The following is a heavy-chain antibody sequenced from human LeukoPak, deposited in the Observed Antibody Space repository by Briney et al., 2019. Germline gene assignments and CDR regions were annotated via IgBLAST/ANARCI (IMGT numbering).Heavy chain of an antibody. CDR2: ISAYNDNT. CDR1: GYTFTSYG. Sequence: ASVKVSCKASGYTFTSYGINWVRQAPGQGLEWMGWISAYNDNTNSAQKFQGRVTMTTDTSMSTAYMELRSLRSDDTAVYYCARDYDYVWGSYRYPIPDYWGQGTLVTVSS. V-gene: IGHV1-18*01. J-gene: IGHJ4*02. D-gene: IGHD3-16*02. CDR3: ARDYDYVWGSYRYPIPDY.